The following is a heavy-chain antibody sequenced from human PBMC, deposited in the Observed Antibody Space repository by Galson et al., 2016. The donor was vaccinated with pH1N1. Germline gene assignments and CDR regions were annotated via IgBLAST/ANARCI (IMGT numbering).Heavy chain of an antibody. V-gene: IGHV4-59*04. CDR1: GASISSHY. Sequence: ETLSLTCTVSGASISSHYWNWIRQPPGKGLEWIGSVFHRGTTYYDLSLKSRVTISIDTSNKRFSLKVTSVSAADAATYYCARGVAAASRFDLWGQGSLVAVSS. CDR2: VFHRGTT. CDR3: ARGVAAASRFDL. D-gene: IGHD6-13*01. J-gene: IGHJ5*02.